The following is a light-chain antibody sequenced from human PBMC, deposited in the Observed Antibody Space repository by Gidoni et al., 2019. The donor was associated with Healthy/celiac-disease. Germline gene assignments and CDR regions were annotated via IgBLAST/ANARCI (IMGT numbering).Light chain of an antibody. CDR3: SSYTSSSTYV. V-gene: IGLV2-14*01. Sequence: QSALPQPASVSGSPGQSITISCTGTSNDVGGYNYGSWYQQHPGKAPKLMIYDGSNRPAGVSNRFSGSKSGNTASLTISGLQAEDEADYYCSSYTSSSTYVFGTGTKVTVL. CDR2: DGS. J-gene: IGLJ1*01. CDR1: SNDVGGYNY.